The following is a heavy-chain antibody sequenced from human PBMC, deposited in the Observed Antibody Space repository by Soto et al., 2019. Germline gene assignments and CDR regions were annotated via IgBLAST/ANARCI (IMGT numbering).Heavy chain of an antibody. CDR2: ISSSSSTK. CDR1: GFTFSSYS. Sequence: GGSLRLSCAASGFTFSSYSMNWVRQAPGKGLEWVSYISSSSSTKNYADSVKGRFTISRDNAKNTLYLQMNSLRAEDTAVYYCARDKRDLRFLEWSYYFDYWGQGTLVTVSS. V-gene: IGHV3-48*01. D-gene: IGHD3-3*01. J-gene: IGHJ4*02. CDR3: ARDKRDLRFLEWSYYFDY.